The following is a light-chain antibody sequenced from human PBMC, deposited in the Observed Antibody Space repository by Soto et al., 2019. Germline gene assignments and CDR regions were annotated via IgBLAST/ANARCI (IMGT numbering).Light chain of an antibody. CDR2: KAS. Sequence: DIQMTQSPSTLSASEGDRVTITCRASQTIDSWLAWYQQRPGKPPNLLIYKASTLASGVPSRFSGSGSGTEFTLTINSLQPDDFATYYCQQYHIYLGTFGQGTTVDIK. CDR1: QTIDSW. J-gene: IGKJ1*01. CDR3: QQYHIYLGT. V-gene: IGKV1-5*03.